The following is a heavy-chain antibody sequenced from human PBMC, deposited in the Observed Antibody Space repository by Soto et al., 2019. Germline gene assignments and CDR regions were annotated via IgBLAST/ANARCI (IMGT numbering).Heavy chain of an antibody. CDR3: AKVRADYYDSSGPIDY. Sequence: PGGSLRLSCAVSGFTVSNIYMSWVRQAPGKALECVSVISGSGGSTYYGDSVKGRFTISRDNSKNTLYLQMNSLRAEDTAVYYCAKVRADYYDSSGPIDYWGQGTLVTVS. CDR2: ISGSGGST. D-gene: IGHD3-22*01. CDR1: GFTVSNIY. J-gene: IGHJ4*02. V-gene: IGHV3-23*01.